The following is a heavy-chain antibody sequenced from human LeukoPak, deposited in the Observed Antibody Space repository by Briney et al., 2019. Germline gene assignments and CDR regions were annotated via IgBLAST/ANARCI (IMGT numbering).Heavy chain of an antibody. J-gene: IGHJ3*02. D-gene: IGHD2-2*03. CDR2: IRRTGPT. Sequence: PGGSLRLSCAASGFTFGTYDMQWVRQAPGKGLEWVSGIRRTGPTYYSDSVRGRFTISRDNSKDTLYLQMNSLRAEDTAVYYCAKGGYFNFENWGQGTMVPVSS. CDR3: AKGGYFNFEN. V-gene: IGHV3-23*01. CDR1: GFTFGTYD.